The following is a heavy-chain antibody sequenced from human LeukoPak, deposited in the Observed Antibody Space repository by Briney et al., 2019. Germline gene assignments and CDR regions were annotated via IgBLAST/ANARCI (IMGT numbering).Heavy chain of an antibody. V-gene: IGHV3-66*01. Sequence: GGSLRLSCAASGFTVSSNYMSWVRQAPGKGLEWVSIIYGSGDTCYADSVKGRFTISRDNSKNTLYLQMNSLRAEDTAVYYCARDRSGWTRIDYWGQGTLVTVSS. CDR1: GFTVSSNY. CDR3: ARDRSGWTRIDY. J-gene: IGHJ4*02. D-gene: IGHD6-19*01. CDR2: IYGSGDT.